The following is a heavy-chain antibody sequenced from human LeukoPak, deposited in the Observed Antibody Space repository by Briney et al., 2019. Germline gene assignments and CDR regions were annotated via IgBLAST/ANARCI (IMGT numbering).Heavy chain of an antibody. D-gene: IGHD4-17*01. CDR3: ARALTVTTSGRVGGFDY. CDR2: INPSGGST. Sequence: GASVKVSCKASGYTFTSYYMHWVRQAPGQGLEWMGIINPSGGSTSYAQEFQGRVTMTRDTSTSTVYMELSSLRSEDTAVYYCARALTVTTSGRVGGFDYWGQGTLVTVSS. J-gene: IGHJ4*02. V-gene: IGHV1-46*01. CDR1: GYTFTSYY.